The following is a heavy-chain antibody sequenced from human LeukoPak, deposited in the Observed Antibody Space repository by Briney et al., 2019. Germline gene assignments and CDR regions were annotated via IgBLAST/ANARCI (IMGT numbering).Heavy chain of an antibody. CDR3: ARDRVPYYYDSSGYVLGY. V-gene: IGHV3-30*01. Sequence: GGSLRLSCAASGFTFTTYAMYWVRQAPGKELEWVAVISYDGSNKYYADSVRGRFTISRDNSKNTLYLQMNSLRAEDTAVYYCARDRVPYYYDSSGYVLGYWGQGTLVTVSS. CDR1: GFTFTTYA. CDR2: ISYDGSNK. D-gene: IGHD3-22*01. J-gene: IGHJ4*02.